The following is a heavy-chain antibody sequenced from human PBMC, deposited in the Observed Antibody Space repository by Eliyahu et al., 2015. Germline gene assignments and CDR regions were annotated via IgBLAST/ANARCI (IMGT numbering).Heavy chain of an antibody. CDR2: IYYSGST. CDR3: AREGSDYGGNGEWGFGMDV. Sequence: QLQLQESGPGLVKPSETLSLTCTVSGGSISSSSYYWGWIRRPPGKGLEWIGSIYYSGSTYYNPSLKSRVTISVDTSKNQFSLKLSSVTAADTAVYYCAREGSDYGGNGEWGFGMDVWGQGTTVTVSS. J-gene: IGHJ6*02. V-gene: IGHV4-39*07. D-gene: IGHD4-23*01. CDR1: GGSISSSSYY.